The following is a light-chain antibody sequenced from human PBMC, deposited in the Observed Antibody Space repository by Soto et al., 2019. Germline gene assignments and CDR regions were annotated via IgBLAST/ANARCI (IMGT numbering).Light chain of an antibody. CDR3: SSYTTSSTRV. Sequence: QSALTQPASVSGSPGQSITISCTGTSSDVGGYDYVSWYQQHPGKAPKVMIYEVSNRPSGVSYRFSGSKSGNTASLTISGLQAEDEVDYYCSSYTTSSTRVFGGGTKLTVL. J-gene: IGLJ2*01. CDR1: SSDVGGYDY. CDR2: EVS. V-gene: IGLV2-14*01.